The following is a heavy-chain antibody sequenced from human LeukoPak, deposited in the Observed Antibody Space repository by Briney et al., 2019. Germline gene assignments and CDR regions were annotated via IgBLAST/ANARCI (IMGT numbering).Heavy chain of an antibody. CDR1: GYTFTTPA. D-gene: IGHD3-16*02. V-gene: IGHV1-3*01. CDR3: ARDQSLGSYPDY. CDR2: INAGSGDT. Sequence: ASVKVSCKASGYTFTTPAMYWVRQAPGQRLEWMGWINAGSGDTKYSQKFQGRVTFTRDTSASTAYMALSSLRFEDTAEYFCARDQSLGSYPDYWGQGTLVTVSS. J-gene: IGHJ4*02.